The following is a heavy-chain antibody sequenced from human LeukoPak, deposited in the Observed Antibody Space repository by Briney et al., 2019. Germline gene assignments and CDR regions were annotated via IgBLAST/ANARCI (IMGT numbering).Heavy chain of an antibody. D-gene: IGHD2-21*01. V-gene: IGHV4-59*08. CDR3: ARHSCWRCNWFDP. CDR2: IYYSGNT. Sequence: SETLSLTCTVSGGSIDNYYWSWLRQPPGKGLEWIGYIYYSGNTNYNPSLKSRVNISVDTSKNQVSLKLSPVTAADTAVYYCARHSCWRCNWFDPWGQGTLVTVSS. CDR1: GGSIDNYY. J-gene: IGHJ5*02.